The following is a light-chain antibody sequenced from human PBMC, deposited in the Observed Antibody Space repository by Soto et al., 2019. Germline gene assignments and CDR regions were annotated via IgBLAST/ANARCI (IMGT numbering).Light chain of an antibody. CDR2: EVS. CDR1: SSNVGGYNY. Sequence: QSVLTQPASVSGSPGQSITICCTGTSSNVGGYNYVSWYQQHPGKAPKLIIYEVSNRPSGVSDRFSGSKSGNTASLTISGLQAEDEADYYCGSYTTSSTLAVFGTGTKVTV. V-gene: IGLV2-14*01. CDR3: GSYTTSSTLAV. J-gene: IGLJ1*01.